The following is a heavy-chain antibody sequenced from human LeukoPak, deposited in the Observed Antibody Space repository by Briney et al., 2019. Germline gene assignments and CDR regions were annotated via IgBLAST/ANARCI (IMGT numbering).Heavy chain of an antibody. CDR3: ARRLRSRNVVVPAAAYFDY. V-gene: IGHV4-34*01. D-gene: IGHD2-2*01. J-gene: IGHJ4*02. CDR1: GGSFSGYY. Sequence: SETLSLTCAVYGGSFSGYYWSWIRQPPGKGLEWIGEINHRGSTNYNPSLKSRVTISVDTSKNQFSLKLSSVTAADTAVYYCARRLRSRNVVVPAAAYFDYWGQGTLVTVSS. CDR2: INHRGST.